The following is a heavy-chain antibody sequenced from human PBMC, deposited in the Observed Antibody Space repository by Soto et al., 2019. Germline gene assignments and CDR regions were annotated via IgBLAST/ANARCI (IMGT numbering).Heavy chain of an antibody. CDR3: ARDSPGYGDYVLFDY. J-gene: IGHJ4*02. CDR2: TYYRSKWSN. CDR1: GDSVSSNSVA. D-gene: IGHD4-17*01. Sequence: SQTLSLTCAISGDSVSSNSVAWNWIRQSPSRGLEWLGRTYYRSKWSNDYAVSVESRITVNPDTSKNQFSLQLDSVTPEDTAVYYCARDSPGYGDYVLFDYWGQGTRVTVSS. V-gene: IGHV6-1*01.